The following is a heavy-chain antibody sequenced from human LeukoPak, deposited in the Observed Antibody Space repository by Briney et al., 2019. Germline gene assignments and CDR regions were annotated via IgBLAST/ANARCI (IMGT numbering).Heavy chain of an antibody. V-gene: IGHV4-39*01. J-gene: IGHJ6*02. CDR1: GFTFSSYA. CDR2: IYYSGST. D-gene: IGHD2-15*01. CDR3: ARPGYCSGGSCYPSDYYYGMDV. Sequence: GSLRLSCAASGFTFSSYAMNWIRQPPGKGLEWIGSIYYSGSTYYNPSLKSRVTISVDTSKNQFSLKLSSVTAADTAVYYCARPGYCSGGSCYPSDYYYGMDVWGQGTTVTVSS.